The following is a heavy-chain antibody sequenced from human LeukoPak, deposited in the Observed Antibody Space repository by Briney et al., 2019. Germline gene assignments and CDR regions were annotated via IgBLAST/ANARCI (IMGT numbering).Heavy chain of an antibody. Sequence: SETLSLTCTVSGGSISSSSYYWGWIRQPPGKGLEWIGSIYYSGSTYYNPSLKSRVTISVDTSKNQFSLKLSSVTAADTAVYYCARSRSSSWLDYWGQGTLVTVSS. J-gene: IGHJ4*02. CDR2: IYYSGST. V-gene: IGHV4-39*01. CDR1: GGSISSSSYY. CDR3: ARSRSSSWLDY. D-gene: IGHD6-13*01.